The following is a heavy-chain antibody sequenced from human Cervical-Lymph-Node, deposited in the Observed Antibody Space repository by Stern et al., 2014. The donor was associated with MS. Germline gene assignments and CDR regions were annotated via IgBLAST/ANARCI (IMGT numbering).Heavy chain of an antibody. D-gene: IGHD6-19*01. CDR1: GFAFSTFG. V-gene: IGHV3-30*03. CDR2: ISFDGAKT. Sequence: VQLVESGAGVVQPGRSLRLSCSPSGFAFSTFGMHWVRQAPGKGLEWVAIISFDGAKTDYADSVKGRFTIARDNPKNTLYLQMKSLRGEDTAVYYCARGSDWYPLDYWGQGTLVTVSS. J-gene: IGHJ4*02. CDR3: ARGSDWYPLDY.